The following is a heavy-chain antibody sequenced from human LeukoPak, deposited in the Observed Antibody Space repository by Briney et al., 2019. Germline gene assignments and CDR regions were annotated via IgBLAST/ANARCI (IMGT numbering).Heavy chain of an antibody. CDR3: ARPGRSGALDI. J-gene: IGHJ3*02. CDR1: VDSLSNYY. Sequence: SETLSLTCTVSVDSLSNYYWNWIRQPAGKGLEWIGRIYTSGSTNYNPSLRSRVTMSVDTSKNQFSLKLSSVTAADTAVYYCARPGRSGALDIWGQGTKVTVSS. D-gene: IGHD3-10*01. CDR2: IYTSGST. V-gene: IGHV4-4*07.